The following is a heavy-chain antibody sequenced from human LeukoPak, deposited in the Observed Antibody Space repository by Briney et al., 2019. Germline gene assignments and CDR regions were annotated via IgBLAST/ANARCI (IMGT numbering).Heavy chain of an antibody. Sequence: QSGGSLRLSCVASGFTFSNYAMSWVRQAPGKGLEWVAVMRSGDGDTTYADSVRGRFTISRDNSKNRLDLQMNSLRPEDTAVYYCARQVRYSRGRDYYYYMDVWGKGTTVTISS. J-gene: IGHJ6*03. CDR3: ARQVRYSRGRDYYYYMDV. V-gene: IGHV3-23*01. D-gene: IGHD6-13*01. CDR1: GFTFSNYA. CDR2: MRSGDGDT.